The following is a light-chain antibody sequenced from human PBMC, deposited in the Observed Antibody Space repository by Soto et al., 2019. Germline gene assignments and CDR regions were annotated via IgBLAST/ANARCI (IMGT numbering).Light chain of an antibody. V-gene: IGKV1-6*01. Sequence: AIQMTQSPSSVSASLGDRVTITRRASQDIGNDLAWYQQRPGQAPKLLIYAASSLQSGLPSRFSGGGSVTDFTLTINNLQPGDIATYYCLQDYNFPLTFGGGTKVEIK. J-gene: IGKJ4*01. CDR3: LQDYNFPLT. CDR2: AAS. CDR1: QDIGND.